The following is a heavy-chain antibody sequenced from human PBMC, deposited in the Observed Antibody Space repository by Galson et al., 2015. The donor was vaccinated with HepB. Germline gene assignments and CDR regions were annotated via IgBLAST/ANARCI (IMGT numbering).Heavy chain of an antibody. D-gene: IGHD2-15*01. V-gene: IGHV3-53*01. Sequence: SLRLSCAASGFTVSSNYMSWVRQAPGKGLEWVSVIYSGGSTYYADSVKGRFTISRDNSKNTLYLQMNSLRAEDTAVYYCARSLCSGGSCYSSWLFDYWGQGTLVTVSS. CDR1: GFTVSSNY. J-gene: IGHJ4*02. CDR3: ARSLCSGGSCYSSWLFDY. CDR2: IYSGGST.